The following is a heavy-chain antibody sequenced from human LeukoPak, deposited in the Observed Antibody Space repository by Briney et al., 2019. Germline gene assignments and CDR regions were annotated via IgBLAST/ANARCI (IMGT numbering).Heavy chain of an antibody. D-gene: IGHD6-6*01. V-gene: IGHV1-69*05. CDR2: IIPIFGTA. CDR1: GGTFSSYA. Sequence: SVKVSCKASGGTFSSYAISWVRQAPGQGLEWMGGIIPIFGTANYAQKFQGRVTVTTDESTSTAYMELSSLRSEDTAVYYCARVRYSSSSLSYYYMDVWGKGTTVTVSS. J-gene: IGHJ6*03. CDR3: ARVRYSSSSLSYYYMDV.